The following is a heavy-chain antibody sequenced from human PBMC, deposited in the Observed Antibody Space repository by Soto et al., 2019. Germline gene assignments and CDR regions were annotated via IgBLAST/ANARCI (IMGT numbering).Heavy chain of an antibody. V-gene: IGHV1-3*01. CDR2: INAGNGNT. Sequence: QVQLVQSGAEVKKPGASVKVSCKASGYTFTSYAMHWVRQAPGQRLEWMGWINAGNGNTKYSQKFQGRVTITRDTSASTAYMELSSLRSEDTAVYYCAREDDPGYGSGCYYINWFDPWGQGTLVTVSS. D-gene: IGHD3-10*01. CDR1: GYTFTSYA. J-gene: IGHJ5*02. CDR3: AREDDPGYGSGCYYINWFDP.